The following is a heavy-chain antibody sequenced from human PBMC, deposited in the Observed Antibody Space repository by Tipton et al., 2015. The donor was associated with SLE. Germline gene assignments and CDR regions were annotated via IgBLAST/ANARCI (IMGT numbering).Heavy chain of an antibody. CDR3: ARDGRRWLQPSGWFDP. CDR1: GGSISSYY. Sequence: TLSLTCTVSGGSISSYYWSWIRQPPGKGLEWIGYIYYSGSTNYNPSLKSRATISVDTSKNQFSLKLSSVTAADTVVYYCARDGRRWLQPSGWFDPWGQGTLVTVSS. CDR2: IYYSGST. D-gene: IGHD5-24*01. V-gene: IGHV4-59*01. J-gene: IGHJ5*02.